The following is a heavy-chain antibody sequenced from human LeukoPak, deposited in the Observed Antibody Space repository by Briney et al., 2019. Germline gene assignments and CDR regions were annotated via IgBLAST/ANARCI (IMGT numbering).Heavy chain of an antibody. J-gene: IGHJ4*02. CDR3: ARYSYPIIDY. CDR1: GGSFSGYY. V-gene: IGHV4-34*01. D-gene: IGHD5-18*01. Sequence: SETLSLTCAVYGGSFSGYYWGWIRQPPGKGLEWIGNIYYSGNTYYNPSLKSRVTISVDTSKNQFSLKVSSVTAADTAVYYCARYSYPIIDYWGQGTLVTVSS. CDR2: IYYSGNT.